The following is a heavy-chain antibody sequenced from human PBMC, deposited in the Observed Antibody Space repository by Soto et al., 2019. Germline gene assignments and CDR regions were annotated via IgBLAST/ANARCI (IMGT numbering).Heavy chain of an antibody. CDR2: IYWDDEK. CDR1: GFSLTTSGVG. CDR3: AHRVLRTVFGLVTTTAIYFDF. J-gene: IGHJ4*02. V-gene: IGHV2-5*02. D-gene: IGHD3-3*01. Sequence: QITLNESGPTQVKPRQTLTLTCTFSGFSLTTSGVGVGWIRQSPGKAPEWLALIYWDDEKRYSPSLKSRLTITKDTSKNQVVLTMADLDPVDTATYYCAHRVLRTVFGLVTTTAIYFDFWGQGTPVAVSS.